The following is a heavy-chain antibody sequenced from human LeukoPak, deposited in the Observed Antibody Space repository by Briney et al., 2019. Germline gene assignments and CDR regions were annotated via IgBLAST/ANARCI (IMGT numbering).Heavy chain of an antibody. CDR1: GYTFTSYG. V-gene: IGHV1-18*01. D-gene: IGHD6-13*01. J-gene: IGHJ5*02. Sequence: ASVKVSCKPSGYTFTSYGISWVRQAPGQGLEWMGWINAYNGNTNYAQKLQGRVTMTTDTSTSTAYMDLRSLRSDDTAVYYCARGGAAAGILIWFDPWGQGTMVTVSS. CDR3: ARGGAAAGILIWFDP. CDR2: INAYNGNT.